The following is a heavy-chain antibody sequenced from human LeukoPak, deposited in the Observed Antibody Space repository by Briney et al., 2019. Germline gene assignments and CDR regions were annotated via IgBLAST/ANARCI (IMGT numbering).Heavy chain of an antibody. CDR3: ARGYSYDSFDY. D-gene: IGHD5-18*01. V-gene: IGHV4-59*01. Sequence: SETLPLTCNVSGCTISSYYWHWIRQPPSKELEWFGYIYYSGSTNYNPSLKSRVIISADTSKSQFSLKLNSVTAADTAVYFCARGYSYDSFDYWGLGTLVTVSS. J-gene: IGHJ4*02. CDR1: GCTISSYY. CDR2: IYYSGST.